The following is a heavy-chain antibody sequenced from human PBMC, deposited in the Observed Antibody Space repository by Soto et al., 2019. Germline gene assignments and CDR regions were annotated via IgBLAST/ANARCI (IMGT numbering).Heavy chain of an antibody. V-gene: IGHV3-33*01. D-gene: IGHD2-21*01. J-gene: IGHJ5*02. Sequence: PGGSLRLSCAASGFSLRTYGMQWVRRAPGKGLEWVAFIWYDGTKKFYANSVKGRSTISKDNSNNILYLQMSGLRAEDTAVYYCARDVVKEVDGSVNWFDPWGQGTLVTVSS. CDR1: GFSLRTYG. CDR2: IWYDGTKK. CDR3: ARDVVKEVDGSVNWFDP.